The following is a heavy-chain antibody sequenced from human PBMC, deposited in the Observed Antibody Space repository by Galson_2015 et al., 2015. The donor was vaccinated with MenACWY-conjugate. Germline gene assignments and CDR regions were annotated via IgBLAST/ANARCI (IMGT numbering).Heavy chain of an antibody. CDR3: ARVLYSSGWWNPERAFDI. CDR2: IYYSGST. D-gene: IGHD6-19*01. J-gene: IGHJ3*02. CDR1: GGSISSYY. Sequence: SETLSLTCTVSGGSISSYYWSWIRQPPGKGPEWIGYIYYSGSTNYNPSLKSRVTISVDTSKNQFSLKLSSVTAADTAVYYCARVLYSSGWWNPERAFDIWGQGTMVTVSS. V-gene: IGHV4-59*01.